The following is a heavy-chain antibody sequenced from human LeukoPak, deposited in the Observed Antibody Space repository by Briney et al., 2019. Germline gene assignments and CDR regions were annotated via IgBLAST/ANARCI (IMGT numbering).Heavy chain of an antibody. CDR3: ARPRSYDILTGQPHTWFDL. J-gene: IGHJ5*02. Sequence: ASVKVSCKASGGTFSRYSIIWVRQAPGQGLEWMGAIITISGTTNYAQKFQGRVTITADESTSTAYMELSSLRSEDTAVYYCARPRSYDILTGQPHTWFDLWGQGTLVTVSS. CDR2: IITISGTT. D-gene: IGHD3-9*01. CDR1: GGTFSRYS. V-gene: IGHV1-69*13.